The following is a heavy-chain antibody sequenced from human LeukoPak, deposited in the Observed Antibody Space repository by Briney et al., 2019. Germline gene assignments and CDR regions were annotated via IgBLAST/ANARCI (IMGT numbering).Heavy chain of an antibody. J-gene: IGHJ6*03. D-gene: IGHD2-2*01. CDR3: ARARIVVVPAAYYMDV. CDR2: ISSSGSTI. CDR1: GFTFSDYY. Sequence: PAGSLSLSCAASGFTFSDYYMSWTRQAPGKGLEWVSYISSSGSTIYYADSVKGRFTISRDNAKNSLYLQMNSLRAEDTAVYYCARARIVVVPAAYYMDVWGKGTTVTVSS. V-gene: IGHV3-11*01.